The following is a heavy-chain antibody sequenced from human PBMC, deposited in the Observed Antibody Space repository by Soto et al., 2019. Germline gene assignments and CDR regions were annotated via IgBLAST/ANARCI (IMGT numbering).Heavy chain of an antibody. CDR1: GFTFSSYG. J-gene: IGHJ4*02. D-gene: IGHD3-10*01. V-gene: IGHV3-30*18. CDR2: ISYDGSNK. CDR3: AKDLSPILLRWFGEGVDY. Sequence: QVQLVESGGGVVQPGRSLRLSCAASGFTFSSYGMHWVRQAPGKGLEWVAVISYDGSNKYYADSVKGRFTISRDNSKNTLYLQMNSLRAEDTAVYYCAKDLSPILLRWFGEGVDYWGQGTLVTVSS.